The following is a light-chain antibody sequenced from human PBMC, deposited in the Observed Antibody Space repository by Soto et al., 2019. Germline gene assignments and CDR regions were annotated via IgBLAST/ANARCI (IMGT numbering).Light chain of an antibody. CDR1: SSDVGGYNY. Sequence: QSALTQPPSASGSPGQSVTISCTGTSSDVGGYNYVSWYQQHPGKAPKLMIYEVIKRPSGVPDRFSGSKSGNTASLTVSGLQAEDEADYYCSSFVGSTNFAVFGTGTKLTVL. CDR2: EVI. CDR3: SSFVGSTNFAV. J-gene: IGLJ1*01. V-gene: IGLV2-8*01.